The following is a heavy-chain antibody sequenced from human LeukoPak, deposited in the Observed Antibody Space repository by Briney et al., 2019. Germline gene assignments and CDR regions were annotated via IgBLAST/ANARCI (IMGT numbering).Heavy chain of an antibody. CDR2: IIPIFGTA. Sequence: GASVKVSCKASGYTFTGYYMHWVRQAPGQGLEWMGGIIPIFGTANYAQKFQGRVTMTEDTSTDTAYMELSSLRSEDTAVYYCATGLIVGGDNWFDPWGQGTLVTVSS. CDR3: ATGLIVGGDNWFDP. J-gene: IGHJ5*02. V-gene: IGHV1-69*06. CDR1: GYTFTGYY. D-gene: IGHD3-16*01.